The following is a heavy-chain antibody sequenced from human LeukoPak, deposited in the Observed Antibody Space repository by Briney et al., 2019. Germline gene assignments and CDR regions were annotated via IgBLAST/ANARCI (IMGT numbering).Heavy chain of an antibody. V-gene: IGHV1-18*01. CDR2: MRGYIGNT. CDR3: ARGLGVVTAQSEQPKPRYFDL. CDR1: GYTFISFG. J-gene: IGHJ2*01. D-gene: IGHD2-21*02. Sequence: ASLKVSCKASGYTFISFGISSVRSGPGQGLEWMGWMRGYIGNTNYAQKLQGRVTMTTDTSTSTAYMELRSLTSDDSAVYYCARGLGVVTAQSEQPKPRYFDLWGRGTQVTVSS.